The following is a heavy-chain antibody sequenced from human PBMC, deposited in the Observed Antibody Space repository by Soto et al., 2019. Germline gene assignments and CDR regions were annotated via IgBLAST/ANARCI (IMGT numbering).Heavy chain of an antibody. CDR3: ARGGYLGSEDDSSGWYLDY. J-gene: IGHJ4*02. CDR1: GFTFSSYG. V-gene: IGHV3-33*01. D-gene: IGHD6-19*01. Sequence: PGGSLRLSCAASGFTFSSYGMHWVRQAPGKGLEWVAVIWYDGSNKYYADSVKGRFTISRDNSKNTLYLQMNSLRAEDTAVYYCARGGYLGSEDDSSGWYLDYWGQGTLVTVSS. CDR2: IWYDGSNK.